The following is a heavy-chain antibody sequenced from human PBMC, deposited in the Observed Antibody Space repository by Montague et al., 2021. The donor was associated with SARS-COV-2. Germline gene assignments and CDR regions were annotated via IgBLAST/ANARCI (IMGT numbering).Heavy chain of an antibody. CDR2: IYYSGST. J-gene: IGHJ5*02. CDR3: ARSTYYYDSSGQFDP. Sequence: SETLSLTCTVSGGSISSSTYYWGWIRQPPGKGLEWIASIYYSGSTYFNPSLKSRVAISIDTSKNQFSLKLSSVTAADTAVYYCARSTYYYDSSGQFDPWGQGVMVTVSS. CDR1: GGSISSSTYY. V-gene: IGHV4-39*07. D-gene: IGHD3-22*01.